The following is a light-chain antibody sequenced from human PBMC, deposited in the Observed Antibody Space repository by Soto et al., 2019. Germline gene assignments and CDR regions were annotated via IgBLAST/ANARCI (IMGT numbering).Light chain of an antibody. CDR1: SSNIGSNT. V-gene: IGLV1-44*01. Sequence: QSVLTKPPSASGTPGQRVTISCSVSSSNIGSNTVNWYQQLPGTAPKLLIYNNNQRPSGVPDRFSGSKSGTSASLAISGLQSEDEADYYCAAWDDSLNGPVFGGGTKLTVL. J-gene: IGLJ2*01. CDR2: NNN. CDR3: AAWDDSLNGPV.